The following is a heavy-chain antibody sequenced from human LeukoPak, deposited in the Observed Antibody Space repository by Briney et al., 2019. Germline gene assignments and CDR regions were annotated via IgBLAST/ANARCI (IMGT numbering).Heavy chain of an antibody. CDR2: IYTSGST. D-gene: IGHD3-10*01. CDR1: GGSISSGSYY. V-gene: IGHV4-61*02. Sequence: SQTLSLTCTVSGGSISSGSYYWSWIRQPAGKGLEWIGRIYTSGSTNYTPSLKSRVTISLDTSKNQFSLKLISVTAADTAVYYCAREPAAGSGNFWGQGTLVTVSS. J-gene: IGHJ4*02. CDR3: AREPAAGSGNF.